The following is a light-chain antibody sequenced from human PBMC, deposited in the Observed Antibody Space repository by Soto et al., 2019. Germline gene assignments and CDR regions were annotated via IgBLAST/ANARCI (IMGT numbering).Light chain of an antibody. Sequence: QSALTQPRSVSGSPGQSVTISCTGNSSDVVGYNYVSWYQQHPGKAPKLMIYDVSKRPSGVPDRFSGSKSGNTASLTISGLQAEDEADYYCCSYAGSYVFGTGTKVTVL. CDR1: SSDVVGYNY. CDR3: CSYAGSYV. CDR2: DVS. V-gene: IGLV2-11*01. J-gene: IGLJ1*01.